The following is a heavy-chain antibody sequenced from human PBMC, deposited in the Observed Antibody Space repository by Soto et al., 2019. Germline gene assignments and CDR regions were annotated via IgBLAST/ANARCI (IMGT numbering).Heavy chain of an antibody. Sequence: GGSLRLSCAASGFTFSSYGMHWVRQAPGKGLEWVAVIWYDGSNKYYADSVKGRFTISRDNSKNTLYLQMNSLRAEDTAVYYCARDPNWNYVSYYYGMDVWGQGTTVTVSS. CDR1: GFTFSSYG. CDR3: ARDPNWNYVSYYYGMDV. J-gene: IGHJ6*02. D-gene: IGHD1-7*01. V-gene: IGHV3-33*01. CDR2: IWYDGSNK.